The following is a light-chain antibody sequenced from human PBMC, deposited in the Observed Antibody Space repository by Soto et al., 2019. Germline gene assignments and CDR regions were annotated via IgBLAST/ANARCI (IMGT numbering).Light chain of an antibody. J-gene: IGKJ2*01. Sequence: IQMTQSPSSLSASVGDRVTITCRASQAITHYLGWYQQKPGQAPKRLIFDVSTLQSGVPSRFSGSGSGTDFTLTISSLQPEDFATYYCLQHETYPRAFGQGTKLEI. V-gene: IGKV1-17*01. CDR1: QAITHY. CDR2: DVS. CDR3: LQHETYPRA.